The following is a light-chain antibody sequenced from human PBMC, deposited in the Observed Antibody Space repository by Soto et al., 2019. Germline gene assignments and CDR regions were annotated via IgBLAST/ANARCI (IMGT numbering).Light chain of an antibody. J-gene: IGKJ5*01. Sequence: EIGMAQSPVTLSLSPXEXATLSCRASQSVSSRLAWYQQKPGQAPRLLISGASSRATGIPDRFSGSGSGTDFTLTISRLEPEDFALYYCQHYVERSPITFGQGTRLAI. CDR2: GAS. CDR3: QHYVERSPIT. CDR1: QSVSSR. V-gene: IGKV3-20*01.